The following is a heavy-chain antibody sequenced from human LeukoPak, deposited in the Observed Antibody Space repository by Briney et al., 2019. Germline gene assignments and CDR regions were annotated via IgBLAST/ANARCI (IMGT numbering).Heavy chain of an antibody. V-gene: IGHV3-7*01. CDR2: IKLDGSDK. CDR1: GFTFRNYL. D-gene: IGHD6-19*01. Sequence: GGSLRLSCAASGFTFRNYLMSWVRQAPGKGLEWVANIKLDGSDKYYVDSVKGRFTISRDNAKNSVYLQMNSLRAEDTAVYYCARVGQWLPDYWGQGTLVTVSS. J-gene: IGHJ4*02. CDR3: ARVGQWLPDY.